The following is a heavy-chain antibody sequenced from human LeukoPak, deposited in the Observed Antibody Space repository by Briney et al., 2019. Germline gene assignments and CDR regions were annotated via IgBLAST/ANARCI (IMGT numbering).Heavy chain of an antibody. Sequence: SETLSLTCGVSGGSISNSNWWSWVGQPPGKGMEWIGEIYHSGSTNCNPSLKSRVTISVDKSKNQFSLKLTSVTAADTAVYYCARVPVTTGAFDIWGQGTMVTVSS. J-gene: IGHJ3*02. D-gene: IGHD4-17*01. CDR3: ARVPVTTGAFDI. CDR1: GGSISNSNW. CDR2: IYHSGST. V-gene: IGHV4-4*02.